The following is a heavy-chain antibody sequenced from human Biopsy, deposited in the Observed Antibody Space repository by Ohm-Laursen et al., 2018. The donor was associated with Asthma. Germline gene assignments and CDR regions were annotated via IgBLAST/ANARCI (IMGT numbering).Heavy chain of an antibody. V-gene: IGHV3-11*01. D-gene: IGHD5-12*01. J-gene: IGHJ6*02. CDR3: ARGYSGSDRIVYYYSGLEV. CDR1: GFTFSDCY. Sequence: SLRLSCAASGFTFSDCYMSWIRQAPGKGLEWISYINGKSNSIEYADSVKGRFTISRDNAKDLLYLQMNSLSSEDTAVYYCARGYSGSDRIVYYYSGLEVWGQGTTVTVSS. CDR2: INGKSNSI.